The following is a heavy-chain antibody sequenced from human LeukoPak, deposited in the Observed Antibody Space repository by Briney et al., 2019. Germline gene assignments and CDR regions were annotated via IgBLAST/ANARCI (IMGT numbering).Heavy chain of an antibody. CDR1: GYTFTSYY. CDR3: ARGDEAAAGSRSSYYMDV. Sequence: GASVKVSCKASGYTFTSYYMHWVRQAPGQGLEWMGIINPSGGSTSYAQKFQGRVTMTRDMSTSTVYMELSSLRSEDTAVYYCARGDEAAAGSRSSYYMDVWGKGTTVTVSS. D-gene: IGHD6-13*01. V-gene: IGHV1-46*01. CDR2: INPSGGST. J-gene: IGHJ6*03.